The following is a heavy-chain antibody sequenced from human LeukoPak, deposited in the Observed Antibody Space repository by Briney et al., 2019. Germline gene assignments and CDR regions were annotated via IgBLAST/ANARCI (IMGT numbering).Heavy chain of an antibody. D-gene: IGHD1-26*01. CDR2: INPNSGGT. CDR1: GYTFTGYY. Sequence: ASVKVSCKASGYTFTGYYMHWVRQAPGHGLEWMGWINPNSGGTNYAQKFQGWVTMTRDTSISTAYMELSRLRSDDTAVYYCARSLPHINWFDPWGQGTLVTVSS. V-gene: IGHV1-2*04. J-gene: IGHJ5*02. CDR3: ARSLPHINWFDP.